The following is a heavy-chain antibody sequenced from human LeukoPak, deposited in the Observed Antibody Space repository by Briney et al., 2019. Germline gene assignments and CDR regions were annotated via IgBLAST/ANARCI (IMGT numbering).Heavy chain of an antibody. J-gene: IGHJ4*02. CDR2: IYQSGTT. D-gene: IGHD5/OR15-5a*01. CDR3: ARDLRGELDY. V-gene: IGHV4-30-2*01. CDR1: GGSISSGAYS. Sequence: SQTLSLTCAVSGGSISSGAYSWSWIRQPPGKGLEWIGHIYQSGTTYYNPSLKSRVTISADRSKNQFSLNLSSVTAADTAVYYCARDLRGELDYWGQGTLVTVSS.